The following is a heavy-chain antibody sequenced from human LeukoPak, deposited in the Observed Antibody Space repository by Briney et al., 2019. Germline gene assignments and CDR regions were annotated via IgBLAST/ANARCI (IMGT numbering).Heavy chain of an antibody. J-gene: IGHJ4*02. CDR1: GFSFSSYT. D-gene: IGHD3/OR15-3a*01. CDR3: ARDGHFDF. CDR2: IRTNNYR. Sequence: GGSLRLSCAASGFSFSSYTMNWLRQAPGKWLEWVSSIRTNNYRYGAGSVKGRFTISRDNAKNSLFLQMDSLRAEDTAVYYCARDGHFDFWGQGTLVTVSS. V-gene: IGHV3-21*01.